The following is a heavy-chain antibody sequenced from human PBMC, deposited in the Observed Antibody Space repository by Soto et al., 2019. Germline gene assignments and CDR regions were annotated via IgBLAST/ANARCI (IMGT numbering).Heavy chain of an antibody. J-gene: IGHJ4*02. CDR2: ISGGGETT. Sequence: PGGSLRLCCAASGFTFSSYAMWWVRQAPGKGLECVSAISGGGETTYYADSVKGRFTISRDNSKNTLYLQMNSLRAEDTAVYYCAFNSGSGSYYFDYWGQGTLVTVSS. D-gene: IGHD3-10*01. CDR1: GFTFSSYA. CDR3: AFNSGSGSYYFDY. V-gene: IGHV3-23*01.